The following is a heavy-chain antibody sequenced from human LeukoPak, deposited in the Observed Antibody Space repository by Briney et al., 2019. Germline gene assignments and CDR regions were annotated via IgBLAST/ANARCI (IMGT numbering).Heavy chain of an antibody. CDR3: ASRRGYSYGYSFSGDY. V-gene: IGHV3-21*01. J-gene: IGHJ4*02. D-gene: IGHD5-18*01. Sequence: GGSLRLSCAASGFTFSSYSMNWVRQAPGKGLEWVSPISSSRSYIYYADSVKGRFTISRDKGKHSLYLQMNSLRAKDLAVTYWASRRGYSYGYSFSGDYWGQGTLVTVSS. CDR2: ISSSRSYI. CDR1: GFTFSSYS.